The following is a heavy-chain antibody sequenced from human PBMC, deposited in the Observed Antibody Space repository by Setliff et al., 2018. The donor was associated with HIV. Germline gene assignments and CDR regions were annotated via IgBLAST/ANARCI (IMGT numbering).Heavy chain of an antibody. CDR1: GGSISNYY. Sequence: SETLSLTCTVSGGSISNYYWSWIRQPPGKGLEWIGYIYYSGSTTYNPSLESRVTISIDTSKNQFSLKLSSVTAADTAVYYCARQYYYDSSGRNLMDVWGKGTTVTVSS. V-gene: IGHV4-59*08. J-gene: IGHJ6*03. D-gene: IGHD3-22*01. CDR3: ARQYYYDSSGRNLMDV. CDR2: IYYSGST.